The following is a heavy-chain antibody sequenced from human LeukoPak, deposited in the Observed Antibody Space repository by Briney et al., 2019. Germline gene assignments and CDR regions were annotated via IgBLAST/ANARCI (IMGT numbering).Heavy chain of an antibody. CDR1: GGSVTSYY. Sequence: SETLSLTCTVSGGSVTSYYWSWIRQPPGKGLEWIGYFYFSRSTNYNPSLKSRVAISVDTSENQFSLKLSSVTAADTAVYYCARGYDSSAYYPFNYWGQGTLVTVSS. CDR2: FYFSRST. D-gene: IGHD3-22*01. CDR3: ARGYDSSAYYPFNY. J-gene: IGHJ4*02. V-gene: IGHV4-59*02.